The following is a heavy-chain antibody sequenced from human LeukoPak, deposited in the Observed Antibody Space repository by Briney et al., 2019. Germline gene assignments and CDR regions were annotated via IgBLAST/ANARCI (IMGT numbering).Heavy chain of an antibody. V-gene: IGHV1-46*01. D-gene: IGHD3/OR15-3a*01. CDR3: AKTQDWSHIANYDY. CDR2: INPSGGST. CDR1: GYTFTRYY. Sequence: SSVKASCKASGYTFTRYYMHGVRQAPGQRREGMGIINPSGGSTSYAQKFQGRVTMTRDTSTSTAYMELSSLRSEDTAVYYCAKTQDWSHIANYDYWGQGTLVTVSS. J-gene: IGHJ4*02.